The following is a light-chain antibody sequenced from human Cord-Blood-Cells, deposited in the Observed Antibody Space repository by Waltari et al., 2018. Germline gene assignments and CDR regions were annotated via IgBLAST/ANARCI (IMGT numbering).Light chain of an antibody. V-gene: IGKV1-39*01. J-gene: IGKJ1*01. CDR2: AAS. CDR3: QQSYSTPGT. Sequence: DIQMTQSPSSLSASVGDRVTITCRASQSISSYLNWYQQKPGKAPKLLIYAASSLQSGVPSRFSGSGSGTDFTLTISSLQTEGFATYFCQQSYSTPGTFGQGTKVEIK. CDR1: QSISSY.